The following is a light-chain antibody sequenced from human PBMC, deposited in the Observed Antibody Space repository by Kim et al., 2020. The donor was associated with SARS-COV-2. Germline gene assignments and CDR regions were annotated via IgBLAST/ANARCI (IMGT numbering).Light chain of an antibody. V-gene: IGLV1-40*01. CDR3: QSYDSSLSVWV. Sequence: QRVTISCPGNSSNIGAGYAVHWYQQLPGTAPNLLIYGSSNRPSGVPDRIAGSNSVTSASLAITGLQAEDEADYYCQSYDSSLSVWVFGGGTQLTVL. CDR1: SSNIGAGYA. CDR2: GSS. J-gene: IGLJ2*01.